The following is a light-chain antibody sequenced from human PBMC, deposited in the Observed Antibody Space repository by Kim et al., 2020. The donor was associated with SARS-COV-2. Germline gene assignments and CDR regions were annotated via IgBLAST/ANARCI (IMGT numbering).Light chain of an antibody. V-gene: IGLV3-1*01. J-gene: IGLJ1*01. CDR3: QAWDSSTAYL. CDR1: KLGDKY. Sequence: SYELTQPPSVSVSPGQTASITCSGDKLGDKYACWYQQKPGQSPVLVIYQDSKLPSGIPERFSGSNSGNTATLPISGTQAMDEADYYCQAWDSSTAYLFG. CDR2: QDS.